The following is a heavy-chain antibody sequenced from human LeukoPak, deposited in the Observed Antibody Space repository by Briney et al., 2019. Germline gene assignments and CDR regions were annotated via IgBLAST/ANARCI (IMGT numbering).Heavy chain of an antibody. J-gene: IGHJ4*02. V-gene: IGHV4-4*02. CDR2: IYHSGST. CDR1: GGSIGSSNW. CDR3: ARVTGYMIEDYFDY. D-gene: IGHD3-22*01. Sequence: SETLSLTCAVSGGSIGSSNWWSWVRQPPGKGLKWIGEIYHSGSTNYNPSLKSRVTISVETSKNQFSLKLSSVTAADTAVYYCARVTGYMIEDYFDYWGQGTLVTVSS.